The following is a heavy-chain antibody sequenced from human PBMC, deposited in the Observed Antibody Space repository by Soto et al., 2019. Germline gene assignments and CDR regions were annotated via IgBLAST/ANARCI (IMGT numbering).Heavy chain of an antibody. CDR2: ISSSSSYI. V-gene: IGHV3-21*01. Sequence: GGSLRLSCAASGVTFSSYSMNGVRQAPGKGLEWVSSISSSSSYIYYADSVKGRFTISRDNAKNSLYLQMNSLRAEDTAVYYCARVYHDPGNFDYWGQGTLVTVSS. CDR3: ARVYHDPGNFDY. J-gene: IGHJ4*02. CDR1: GVTFSSYS.